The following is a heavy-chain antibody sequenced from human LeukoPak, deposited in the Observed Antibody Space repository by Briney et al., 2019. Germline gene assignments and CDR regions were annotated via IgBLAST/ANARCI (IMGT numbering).Heavy chain of an antibody. J-gene: IGHJ2*01. CDR2: INPSGGNT. CDR1: GYTFTSYY. V-gene: IGHV1-46*01. Sequence: ASVKVPCKASGYTFTSYYMHWVRQAPGQGLEWMGIINPSGGNTTYAQKFQGRVTMTRDTSTSTVYMELGSLRSEDTAVYYCARTYCSSTSCYSGYFDLWGRGTLVTVSS. CDR3: ARTYCSSTSCYSGYFDL. D-gene: IGHD2-2*01.